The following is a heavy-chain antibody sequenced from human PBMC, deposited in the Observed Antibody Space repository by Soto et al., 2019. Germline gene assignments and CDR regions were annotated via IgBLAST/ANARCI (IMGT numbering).Heavy chain of an antibody. CDR2: IIPIFGTA. J-gene: IGHJ4*02. D-gene: IGHD5-12*01. CDR1: GGTFSSYA. V-gene: IGHV1-69*14. CDR3: ARGRFEGGYTPAD. Sequence: QVQLVQSGAEVKKPGSSVKVSCKASGGTFSSYAISWVRQAPGQGLEWMGGIIPIFGTANYAQKFQGTVTITADKSTSIAYMELSSLRSRDTAGYYCARGRFEGGYTPADWVQGTLVTVSS.